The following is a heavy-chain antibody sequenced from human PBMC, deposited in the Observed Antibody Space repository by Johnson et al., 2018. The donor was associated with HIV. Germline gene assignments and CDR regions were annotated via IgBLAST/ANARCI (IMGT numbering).Heavy chain of an antibody. CDR1: GLTFSSYA. CDR2: ISYDGSNK. Sequence: QVQLVESGGGVVQPGRSLRLSCAASGLTFSSYAMHWVRQAPGKGLEWVAVISYDGSNKYYADSVKGRFTISRDNSKNTLYLQMNSLRAEDTAVYYCARDRVWFGELYAFDIWGQGTMVTVSS. CDR3: ARDRVWFGELYAFDI. J-gene: IGHJ3*02. V-gene: IGHV3-30-3*01. D-gene: IGHD3-10*01.